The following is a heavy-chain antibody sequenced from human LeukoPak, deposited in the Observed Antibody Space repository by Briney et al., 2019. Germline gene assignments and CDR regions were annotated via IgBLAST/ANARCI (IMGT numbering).Heavy chain of an antibody. CDR1: GYTFTSNY. J-gene: IGHJ4*02. Sequence: ASVKVSCKASGYTFTSNYIHWVRQAPGQGLEWMGMIYPRDGSTSYAQKFQGRVTVTRDTSTSTVHMELSGLRSEDTAVYYCARDQEGFDYWGLGTLVTVSS. CDR2: IYPRDGST. V-gene: IGHV1-46*01. CDR3: ARDQEGFDY.